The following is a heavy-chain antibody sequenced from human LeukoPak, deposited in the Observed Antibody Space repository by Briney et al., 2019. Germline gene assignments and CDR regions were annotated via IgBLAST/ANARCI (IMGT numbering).Heavy chain of an antibody. CDR1: GFTFSSYA. V-gene: IGHV3-7*01. CDR2: IKQDGSEK. CDR3: ARDFRSQGYYYYYYMDV. D-gene: IGHD2-15*01. J-gene: IGHJ6*03. Sequence: GGSLRLSCAASAASGFTFSSYAFHWVRQAPGKGLEWVANIKQDGSEKYYVDSVKGRFTISRDNAKNSLYLQMNSLRAEDTAVYYCARDFRSQGYYYYYYMDVWGKGTTVTVSS.